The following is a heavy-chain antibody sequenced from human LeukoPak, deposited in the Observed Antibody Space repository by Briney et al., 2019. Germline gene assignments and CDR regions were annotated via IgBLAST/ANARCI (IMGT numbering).Heavy chain of an antibody. J-gene: IGHJ4*02. CDR3: AKDTPFGGN. Sequence: PGGSLRLSCAASGFTFSGSAMHWVRQAPGKGLEWVANIKGDGSEKNYVGSVKGRFTISRDNAKNSLYLQMNSLRAEDTAVYYCAKDTPFGGNWGQGTLVTVSS. D-gene: IGHD1-26*01. CDR2: IKGDGSEK. V-gene: IGHV3-7*01. CDR1: GFTFSGSA.